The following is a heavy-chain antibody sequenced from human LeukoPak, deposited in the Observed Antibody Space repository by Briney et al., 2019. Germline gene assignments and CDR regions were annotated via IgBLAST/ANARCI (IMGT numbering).Heavy chain of an antibody. Sequence: ASVKVSCKASGYTFTSYYIHWVRQAPGQRLEWMGWINAGNGNTKYSQKFQGRVTITRDTSASTAYMELSSLRSEDTAVYYCARQPDYYDSSGFDLDYWGQGTLVTVSS. V-gene: IGHV1-3*01. CDR2: INAGNGNT. D-gene: IGHD3-22*01. J-gene: IGHJ4*02. CDR3: ARQPDYYDSSGFDLDY. CDR1: GYTFTSYY.